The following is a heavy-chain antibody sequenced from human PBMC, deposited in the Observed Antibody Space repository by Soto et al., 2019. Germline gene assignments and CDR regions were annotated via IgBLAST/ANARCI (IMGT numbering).Heavy chain of an antibody. CDR1: GGSFSGYY. Sequence: SETLSLTCAVYGGSFSGYYWSWIRQPPGKGLEWIGYIYYSGSTNYNPSLKSRVTISVDTSKNQFSLKLSSVTAADTAVYYCARSPPDYSNYDPDYYYMDVWGKGTTVTVSS. V-gene: IGHV4-59*01. J-gene: IGHJ6*03. CDR2: IYYSGST. D-gene: IGHD4-4*01. CDR3: ARSPPDYSNYDPDYYYMDV.